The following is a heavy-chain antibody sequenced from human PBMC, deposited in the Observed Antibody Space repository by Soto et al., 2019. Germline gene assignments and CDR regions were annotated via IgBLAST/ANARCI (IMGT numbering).Heavy chain of an antibody. CDR1: GGSISSGGYS. Sequence: SQTLPLTCAVSGGSISSGGYSWSWIRQPPGKGLEWIGYIYHSGSTYYNPSLKSRVTISVDRSKNQFSLKLSSVTAADTAVYYCARRRGFPYYYGMDVWGQGTTVTVSS. J-gene: IGHJ6*01. V-gene: IGHV4-30-2*01. CDR2: IYHSGST. D-gene: IGHD5-12*01. CDR3: ARRRGFPYYYGMDV.